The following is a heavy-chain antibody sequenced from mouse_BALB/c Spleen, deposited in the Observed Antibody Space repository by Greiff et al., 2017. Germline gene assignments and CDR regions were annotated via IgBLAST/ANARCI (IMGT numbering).Heavy chain of an antibody. D-gene: IGHD2-4*01. V-gene: IGHV14-3*02. J-gene: IGHJ3*01. CDR1: GFNIKDTY. CDR3: ARSTMITTGFAY. Sequence: VQLQQSGAELVKPGASVKLSCTASGFNIKDTYMHWVKQRPEQGLEWIGRIDPANGNTKYDPKFQGKATITADTSSSTAYLQLSSLTSEDTAVYYCARSTMITTGFAYWGQGTLVTVSA. CDR2: IDPANGNT.